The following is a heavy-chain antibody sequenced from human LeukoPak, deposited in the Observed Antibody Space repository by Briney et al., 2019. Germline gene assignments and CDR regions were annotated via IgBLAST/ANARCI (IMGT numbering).Heavy chain of an antibody. J-gene: IGHJ4*02. CDR1: GFTFSSYA. V-gene: IGHV3-23*01. Sequence: GGSLRLSCAASGFTFSSYAMHWVRQAPGKGLEWVSAIRGSGGSTYYADSVKGRFTISRDNSKNTLYLQMNSLRAEDTAVYYCAKDWDDYGDYLPLDYWGQGTLVTVSS. D-gene: IGHD4-17*01. CDR3: AKDWDDYGDYLPLDY. CDR2: IRGSGGST.